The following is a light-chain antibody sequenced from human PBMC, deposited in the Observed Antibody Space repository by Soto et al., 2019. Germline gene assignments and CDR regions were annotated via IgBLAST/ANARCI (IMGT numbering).Light chain of an antibody. Sequence: QSVLTQPPSASGTPGQRVTIFCSGSSSNVGDKPVNWYQQVPGTAPKLLISRNTQRAAGVPDRFSGSKSGTSASLALSGLQSEDEADYFCAAWDDSLNSYVFGSGPKVTVL. CDR1: SSNVGDKP. J-gene: IGLJ1*01. V-gene: IGLV1-44*01. CDR3: AAWDDSLNSYV. CDR2: RNT.